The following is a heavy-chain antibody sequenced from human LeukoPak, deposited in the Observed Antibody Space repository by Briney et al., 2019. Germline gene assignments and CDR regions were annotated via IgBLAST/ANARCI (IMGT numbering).Heavy chain of an antibody. J-gene: IGHJ4*02. D-gene: IGHD3-9*01. CDR3: VRLHYDVLTGPFDY. Sequence: PGGSLSLSCAASGFTLSTDSMNWVRQAPGKGLEGISYISYDSAIKYYADSVRGRFTISRDNAKNSLSLQMHSLRAEDTAVYYCVRLHYDVLTGPFDYWGQGTLVTVSS. CDR1: GFTLSTDS. CDR2: ISYDSAIK. V-gene: IGHV3-48*01.